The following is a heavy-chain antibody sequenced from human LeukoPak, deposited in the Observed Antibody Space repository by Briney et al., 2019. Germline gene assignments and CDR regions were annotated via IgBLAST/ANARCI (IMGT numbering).Heavy chain of an antibody. CDR3: ARRDWYQPLQY. J-gene: IGHJ4*02. D-gene: IGHD2-2*01. CDR2: INHSGST. CDR1: GGSISSSTYY. Sequence: SETLSLTCTVSGGSISSSTYYWGWIRQPPGKGLEWIGEINHSGSTNYNPSLKSRVTISVDTSKNQFSLKLSSVTAADTAVYYCARRDWYQPLQYWGQGTLVTVSS. V-gene: IGHV4-39*07.